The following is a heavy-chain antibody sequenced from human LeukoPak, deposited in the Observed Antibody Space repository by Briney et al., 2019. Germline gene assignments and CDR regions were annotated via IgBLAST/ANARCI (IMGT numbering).Heavy chain of an antibody. CDR2: IIPIFGTA. CDR3: ARGRIPSGIVGASAFDI. D-gene: IGHD1-26*01. CDR1: GYTFTGYY. J-gene: IGHJ3*02. Sequence: GASVKVSCKASGYTFTGYYIHWVRQAPGQGLEWMGGIIPIFGTANYAQKFQGRVTITADESTSTAYMELSSLRSEDTAVYYCARGRIPSGIVGASAFDIWGQGTMVTVSS. V-gene: IGHV1-69*13.